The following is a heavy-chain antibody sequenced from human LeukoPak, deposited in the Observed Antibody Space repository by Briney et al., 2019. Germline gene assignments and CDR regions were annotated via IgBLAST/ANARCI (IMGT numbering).Heavy chain of an antibody. V-gene: IGHV4-4*07. Sequence: SETLSLTCTVSGGSISSDYWSWIRQPAGKGLEWIGRIYTSGSTNYTPSLKSRVTISVDKSKNQFSLKLSSVTAAATAVYYCARDQVGSYGVAFDIWGQGTMVTVSS. D-gene: IGHD1-26*01. J-gene: IGHJ3*02. CDR2: IYTSGST. CDR3: ARDQVGSYGVAFDI. CDR1: GGSISSDY.